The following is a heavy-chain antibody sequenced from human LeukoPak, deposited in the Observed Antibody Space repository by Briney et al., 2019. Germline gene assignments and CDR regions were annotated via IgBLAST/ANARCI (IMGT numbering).Heavy chain of an antibody. V-gene: IGHV1-69*05. CDR1: GGTFSSYA. D-gene: IGHD3-22*01. Sequence: SVKVSCKASGGTFSSYAISWVRQAPGQGLEWMGGIIPIFGTANYAQKFQGRVTITTDESTSTAYMELSSLRSEDTAVYYCARDPVGVYDSSSYYFHFDYWGQGTLVTVSS. J-gene: IGHJ4*02. CDR2: IIPIFGTA. CDR3: ARDPVGVYDSSSYYFHFDY.